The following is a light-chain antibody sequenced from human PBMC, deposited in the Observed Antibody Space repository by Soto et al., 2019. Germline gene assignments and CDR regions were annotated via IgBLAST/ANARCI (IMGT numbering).Light chain of an antibody. J-gene: IGKJ5*01. Sequence: EFVMTQSPATLSVSTGEGVTLSCRASQGIGDTLAWYQHKPGQTPRLLIYDTSTRATGVPDRFSGSGSGTDFTLTISSLEPEDFAVYYCQQRSSWPPITFGQGTRLEI. CDR2: DTS. CDR1: QGIGDT. CDR3: QQRSSWPPIT. V-gene: IGKV3-11*01.